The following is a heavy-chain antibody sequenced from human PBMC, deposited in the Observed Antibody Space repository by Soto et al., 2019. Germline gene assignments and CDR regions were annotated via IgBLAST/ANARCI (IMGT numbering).Heavy chain of an antibody. CDR3: ARDRDSSCWYLLYYYGMDV. Sequence: ASVKVSCKASGYTFTSYGISWVRQAPGQGLDWMGWISAYNGNTNYAQKLQGRVTMTTDTSTSTAYMELRSLRSDDTAVYYCARDRDSSCWYLLYYYGMDVWGQGTTVTVSS. V-gene: IGHV1-18*01. D-gene: IGHD6-19*01. CDR1: GYTFTSYG. J-gene: IGHJ6*02. CDR2: ISAYNGNT.